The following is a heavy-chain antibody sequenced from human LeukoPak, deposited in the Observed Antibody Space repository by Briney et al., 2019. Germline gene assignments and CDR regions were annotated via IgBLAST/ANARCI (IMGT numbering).Heavy chain of an antibody. CDR3: ARLTTGYSSGWYSGWFDP. D-gene: IGHD6-19*01. CDR2: IYYSGST. Sequence: SETLSLTCTVSGSSISSYYWSWIRQPPGKGLEWIGYIYYSGSTNYNPSLKSRVTISVDTSKNQFSLKLSSVTAADTAVYYCARLTTGYSSGWYSGWFDPWGQGTLVTVSS. J-gene: IGHJ5*02. V-gene: IGHV4-59*08. CDR1: GSSISSYY.